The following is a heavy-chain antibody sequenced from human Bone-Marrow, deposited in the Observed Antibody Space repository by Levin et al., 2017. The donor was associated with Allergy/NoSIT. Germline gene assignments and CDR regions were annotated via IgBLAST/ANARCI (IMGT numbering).Heavy chain of an antibody. CDR1: GFTFSSYW. CDR3: ARGYTVTTPSWFDP. CDR2: INSDGSST. Sequence: GESLKISCAASGFTFSSYWMHWVRQAPGKGLVWVSRINSDGSSTSYADSVKGRFTISRDNAKNTLYLQMNSLRAEDTAVYYCARGYTVTTPSWFDPWGQGTLVTVSS. J-gene: IGHJ5*02. V-gene: IGHV3-74*01. D-gene: IGHD4-17*01.